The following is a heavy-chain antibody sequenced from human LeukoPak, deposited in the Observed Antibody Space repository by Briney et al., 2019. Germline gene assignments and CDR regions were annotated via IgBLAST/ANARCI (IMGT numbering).Heavy chain of an antibody. Sequence: GASVKVSCKASGGTFSSYAISWVRQAPGQGLEWMGGIIPIFGTANYAQKFQGRVTITADESTSTAYMELSSLRSEDTAVYYCARGYSSGADAFDIWGQGTMVTVSS. CDR3: ARGYSSGADAFDI. CDR2: IIPIFGTA. J-gene: IGHJ3*02. D-gene: IGHD6-19*01. V-gene: IGHV1-69*13. CDR1: GGTFSSYA.